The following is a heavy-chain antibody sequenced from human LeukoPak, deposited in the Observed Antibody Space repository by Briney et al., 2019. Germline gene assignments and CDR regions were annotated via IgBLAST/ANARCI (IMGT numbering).Heavy chain of an antibody. CDR2: ISISGTTI. D-gene: IGHD3-22*01. CDR3: PRWGSSGYNYNAFEI. V-gene: IGHV3-48*03. Sequence: GGSLRLSCAASGFIFSGYEMNWVRQAPGKGLEWVSYISISGTTIYNADSEGRFTISRDNAKNSLYLQMNSLRAEDTAVYYCPRWGSSGYNYNAFEIWGRGTMVTVSS. J-gene: IGHJ3*02. CDR1: GFIFSGYE.